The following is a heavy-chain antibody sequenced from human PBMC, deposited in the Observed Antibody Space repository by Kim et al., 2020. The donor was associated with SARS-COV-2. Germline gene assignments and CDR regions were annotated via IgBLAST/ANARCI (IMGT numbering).Heavy chain of an antibody. D-gene: IGHD2-2*01. V-gene: IGHV1-2*06. CDR1: GYTFTGHY. CDR2: INPNSGGT. CDR3: ARLPARGGFDY. Sequence: ASVKVSCKASGYTFTGHYIYWVRQAPRQGLEWMGRINPNSGGTDYAQKFQGRVTMTRDTSISTVYMELSSLRSDDTAVYYCARLPARGGFDYWGQGTLVT. J-gene: IGHJ4*02.